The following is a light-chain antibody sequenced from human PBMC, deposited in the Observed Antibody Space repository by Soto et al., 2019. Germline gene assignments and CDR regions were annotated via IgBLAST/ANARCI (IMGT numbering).Light chain of an antibody. J-gene: IGKJ4*01. Sequence: EIVLSQSPATLSLSPGERATVSCRASQSVSSYLAWYQQKPGQAPRLIISDASNRATGIPARFSGSGSGTDFTLTISSLEPEDCAVYYCQHCSSLPLTFGGGTKVEIK. V-gene: IGKV3-11*01. CDR1: QSVSSY. CDR3: QHCSSLPLT. CDR2: DAS.